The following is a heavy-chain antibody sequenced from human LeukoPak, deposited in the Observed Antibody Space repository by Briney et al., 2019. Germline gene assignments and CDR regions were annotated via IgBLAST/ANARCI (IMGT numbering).Heavy chain of an antibody. V-gene: IGHV3-21*01. D-gene: IGHD1-20*01. J-gene: IGHJ3*02. CDR1: GFTFSTYK. CDR3: ARVLDITGTIFDAFDI. CDR2: ISGSGTYM. Sequence: PGGSLRLPCAASGFTFSTYKMNWVRQAPGKGLEWVSSISGSGTYMYYADSLKGRFTISRDNAKNSLYLQMNSLRAEDTAVYYCARVLDITGTIFDAFDIWGQGTMVTVSS.